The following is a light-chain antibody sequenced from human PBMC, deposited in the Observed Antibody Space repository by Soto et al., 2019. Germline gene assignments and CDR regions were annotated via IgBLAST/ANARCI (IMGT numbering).Light chain of an antibody. CDR2: GAS. CDR3: QQYSSSPPIT. Sequence: EIVLTQSPDTLSLSPGEGATLSCRASQSVTNSYLAWYQQKPGQAPRLLIYGASSRATGIPDRFRGSGSETDFTLPISRLEPEDFAVYYCQQYSSSPPITFGQGTRLEIK. V-gene: IGKV3-20*01. CDR1: QSVTNSY. J-gene: IGKJ5*01.